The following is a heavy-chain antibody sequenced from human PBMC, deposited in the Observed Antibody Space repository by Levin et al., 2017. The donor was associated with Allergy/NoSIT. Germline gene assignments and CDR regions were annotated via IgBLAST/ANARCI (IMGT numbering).Heavy chain of an antibody. D-gene: IGHD4-11*01. CDR3: TRAATGNYISDY. V-gene: IGHV3-72*01. J-gene: IGHJ4*02. CDR1: GFIFSDYY. Sequence: LTCAASGFIFSDYYMDWVRQAPGKGLEWIARSRNKARGYTTEYAASVKGRFTVSRDDSTSSLYLQVNSLKSEDTAVYYCTRAATGNYISDYWGQGTLVTVSS. CDR2: SRNKARGYTT.